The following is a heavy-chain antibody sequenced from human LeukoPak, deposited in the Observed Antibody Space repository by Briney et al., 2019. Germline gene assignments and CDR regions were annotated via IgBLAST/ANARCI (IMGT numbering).Heavy chain of an antibody. CDR2: LLYTETT. D-gene: IGHD2-15*01. J-gene: IGHJ6*01. V-gene: IGHV4-39*01. CDR3: QSRGSGSGGTYVGMDV. CDR1: APSITISDYF. Sequence: SQTLSPTCTVAAPSITISDYFWGWIRQPPGKGLEGIRILLYTETTWYNPSLERPVPISVDTSQNPFSLRLSSVSATDTALYCCQSRGSGSGGTYVGMDVWGQGTSVTVS.